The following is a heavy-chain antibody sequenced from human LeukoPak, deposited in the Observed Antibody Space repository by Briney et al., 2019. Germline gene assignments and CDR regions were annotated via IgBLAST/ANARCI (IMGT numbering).Heavy chain of an antibody. V-gene: IGHV4-59*01. J-gene: IGHJ4*02. D-gene: IGHD3-10*01. Sequence: SETLSLTCTVSGGSISSYYWSWIRQPPGKGLEWIGYIYYSGSTNYNPSLKSRVTISVDTSKNQFSLKLSSVTAADTAVYYCARERTYYYGSGSPYFGYWGQGTLVTVSS. CDR1: GGSISSYY. CDR2: IYYSGST. CDR3: ARERTYYYGSGSPYFGY.